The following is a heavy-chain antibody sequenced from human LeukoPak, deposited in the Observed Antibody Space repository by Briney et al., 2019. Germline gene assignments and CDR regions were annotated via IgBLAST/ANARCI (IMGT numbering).Heavy chain of an antibody. V-gene: IGHV3-11*01. D-gene: IGHD3-10*01. CDR1: GFTFSDYY. CDR2: ISSSGSTI. CDR3: ARDPKFFVTMARGGPNWFDP. Sequence: PGGSLRLSCAASGFTFSDYYMSWIRQAPGKGLEWVSYISSSGSTIYYADSVKGRFTISRDNAKNSLYLQMNSLRAEDTAVYYCARDPKFFVTMARGGPNWFDPWGQGTLVTVSS. J-gene: IGHJ5*02.